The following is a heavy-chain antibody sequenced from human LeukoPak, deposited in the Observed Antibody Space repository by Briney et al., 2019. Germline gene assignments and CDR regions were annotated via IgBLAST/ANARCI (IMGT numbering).Heavy chain of an antibody. CDR1: GYTFTTYG. V-gene: IGHV1-18*01. CDR3: ARDYGSGSYYDHNWFDP. CDR2: ISGYNGNT. Sequence: ASVKVSCKASGYTFTTYGISWVRQAPGQGLEWMGWISGYNGNTNYAQKLQGRVTMTTDTSTSRAYMELRTLRSDDTAVYYCARDYGSGSYYDHNWFDPWGQGTLVTVSS. J-gene: IGHJ5*02. D-gene: IGHD3-10*01.